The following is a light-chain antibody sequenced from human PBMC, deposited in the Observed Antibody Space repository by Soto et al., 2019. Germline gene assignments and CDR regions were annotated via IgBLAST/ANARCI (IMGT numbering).Light chain of an antibody. CDR2: RAS. Sequence: EIVLTQSPGTLSLSPGERATLSCRASQIVSNNYLAWYQHKPGQAPRLLIYRASTKATGIPDRFSGSGSGTDFILTISRLAPEDFAVYYCQDHGSSPRTFGQGTKVEIK. J-gene: IGKJ1*01. CDR3: QDHGSSPRT. V-gene: IGKV3-20*01. CDR1: QIVSNNY.